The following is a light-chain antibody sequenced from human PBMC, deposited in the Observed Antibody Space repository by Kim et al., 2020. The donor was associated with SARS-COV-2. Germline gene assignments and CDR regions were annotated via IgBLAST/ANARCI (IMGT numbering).Light chain of an antibody. CDR2: DAS. J-gene: IGKJ4*01. CDR1: QSVSSSY. CDR3: QQYGSSPLT. Sequence: EIVLTQSPGTLSLSPGERATLSCRASQSVSSSYLAWYQQKPGQAPRLLIYDASSRATGIPDRFSGSGSGTDFTLIISRLEPEDFAVYYCQQYGSSPLTFGGGTKVDIK. V-gene: IGKV3-20*01.